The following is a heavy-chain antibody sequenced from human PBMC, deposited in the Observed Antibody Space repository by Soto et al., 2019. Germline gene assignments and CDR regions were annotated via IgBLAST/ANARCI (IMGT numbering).Heavy chain of an antibody. V-gene: IGHV4-31*03. CDR2: THYSGST. D-gene: IGHD3-10*01. CDR1: GGSISSGGYY. J-gene: IGHJ5*02. Sequence: QVQLQESGPGLVKPSQTLSLTCTVSGGSISSGGYYWSWIRQHPGKGLEWIGYTHYSGSTHYNPSLKSRVIISVDTSKNQFSLKLSSVTAADTAVYYCARYVLVWFVESRPNWFDPWGQGTLVTVSS. CDR3: ARYVLVWFVESRPNWFDP.